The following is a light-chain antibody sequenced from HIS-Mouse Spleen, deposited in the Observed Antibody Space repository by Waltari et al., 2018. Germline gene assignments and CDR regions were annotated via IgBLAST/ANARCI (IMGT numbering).Light chain of an antibody. V-gene: IGLV2-18*01. Sequence: QSALTQPPSVSGSPGQSVTISCPGTSSAVGRYTRFPWSQQPPGTAPKLMISEVSHRPSGVPDRFSGSKSGNTASLTISGLQAEDEADYYCSLYTSSSTLVFGGGTKLTVL. CDR1: SSAVGRYTR. J-gene: IGLJ2*01. CDR2: EVS. CDR3: SLYTSSSTLV.